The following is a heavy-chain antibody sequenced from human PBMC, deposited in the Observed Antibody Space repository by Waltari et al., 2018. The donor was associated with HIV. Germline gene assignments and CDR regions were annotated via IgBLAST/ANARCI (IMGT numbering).Heavy chain of an antibody. CDR1: GFTFSNAW. D-gene: IGHD3-22*01. CDR3: TTDEFYYGNSGYFDY. Sequence: EVQLVESGGDLVKPGGCLRLSCAAPGFTFSNAWMSWVRQAPGKGAEWVGRIKSKADGGTTDYAAPVKGRFTISRDDSKNTLYLQMNSLRFEDTAVYYCTTDEFYYGNSGYFDYWGQGTLVTVSS. CDR2: IKSKADGGTT. V-gene: IGHV3-15*05. J-gene: IGHJ4*02.